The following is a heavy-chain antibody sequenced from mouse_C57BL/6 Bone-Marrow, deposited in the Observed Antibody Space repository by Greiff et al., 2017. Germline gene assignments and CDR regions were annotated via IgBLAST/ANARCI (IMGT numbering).Heavy chain of an antibody. J-gene: IGHJ1*03. CDR2: ISDGGSYT. V-gene: IGHV5-4*01. Sequence: EVQLVESGGGLVKPGGSLKLSCAASGFTFSSYAMSWVRQTPEKRLEWVATISDGGSYTYYPDNVKGRFTISRDNAKNNLYLQMSHLKSEDTAMYYCARRATMVTYWYFAVWGTGTTVTVSA. D-gene: IGHD2-2*01. CDR3: ARRATMVTYWYFAV. CDR1: GFTFSSYA.